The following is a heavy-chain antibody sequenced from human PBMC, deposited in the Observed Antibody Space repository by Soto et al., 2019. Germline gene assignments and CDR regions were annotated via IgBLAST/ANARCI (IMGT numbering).Heavy chain of an antibody. CDR1: GFSFSNYA. J-gene: IGHJ6*02. Sequence: EVQLLESGGGLVQPGGSLRLSCAASGFSFSNYAVTWVRQAPGKGLEWVSAISASGGSTYYADSLKGRFTVSRDNSKNTVQLEMNSLRAEDTAVYYCAKRLWSGSNSVGNGMDVWGQGTTVTVSS. V-gene: IGHV3-23*01. D-gene: IGHD3-3*01. CDR3: AKRLWSGSNSVGNGMDV. CDR2: ISASGGST.